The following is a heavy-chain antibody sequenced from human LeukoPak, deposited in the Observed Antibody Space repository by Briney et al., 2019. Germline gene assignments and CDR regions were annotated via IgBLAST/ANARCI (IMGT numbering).Heavy chain of an antibody. CDR2: IYYSGST. J-gene: IGHJ3*02. CDR1: GGSISGYY. CDR3: ARDYSGYDYSIAFDI. Sequence: SETLSLTCTVSGGSISGYYWSWIRQPPGKGLEWIGYIYYSGSTNYNPSLKSRVTISVDTSKSQFFLKLSSVTAADTAVYYCARDYSGYDYSIAFDIWGQGTMVTVSS. D-gene: IGHD5-12*01. V-gene: IGHV4-59*01.